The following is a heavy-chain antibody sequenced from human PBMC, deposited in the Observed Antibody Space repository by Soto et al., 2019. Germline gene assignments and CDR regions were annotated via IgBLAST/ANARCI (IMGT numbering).Heavy chain of an antibody. Sequence: SPVKLALKASGYTMCIDDIDWRIQDNGQGLEGMGWMNPNSGQAGYAQKFQGRLTMTMDSSIRTAYMELSNLGSEDTAVYYCARVNYYVSGGYQDFHYYYPMEVWGQAITVTVSS. J-gene: IGHJ6*02. V-gene: IGHV1-8*01. D-gene: IGHD3-10*01. CDR1: GYTMCIDD. CDR2: MNPNSGQA. CDR3: ARVNYYVSGGYQDFHYYYPMEV.